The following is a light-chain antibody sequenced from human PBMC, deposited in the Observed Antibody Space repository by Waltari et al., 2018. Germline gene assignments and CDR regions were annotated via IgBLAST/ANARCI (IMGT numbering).Light chain of an antibody. CDR3: QQYGNSPLT. CDR2: GAS. Sequence: EVVLTQSPGTLSLSPGERATLPCSASLSVWNSYLAWYQQKPGQAPRLLIYGASLRATGIPERFSGSGSGTDFTLTIRSLEPEDFALYHCQQYGNSPLTFGGGTRVEI. V-gene: IGKV3-20*01. CDR1: LSVWNSY. J-gene: IGKJ4*01.